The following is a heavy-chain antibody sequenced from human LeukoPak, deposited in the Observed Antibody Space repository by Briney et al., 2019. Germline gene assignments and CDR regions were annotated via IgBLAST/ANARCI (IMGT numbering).Heavy chain of an antibody. J-gene: IGHJ6*02. D-gene: IGHD3-22*01. CDR2: ISGSGGST. Sequence: GGSLRLSCAASGFTFSSYAMSWVRQAPGKGLEWVSGISGSGGSTNYADSVKGRFTISRGTSKNTLYLQMNSLRAEDTAVYYCAKVSGYYYVGPYGMDVWGQGTTVTVSS. CDR1: GFTFSSYA. CDR3: AKVSGYYYVGPYGMDV. V-gene: IGHV3-23*01.